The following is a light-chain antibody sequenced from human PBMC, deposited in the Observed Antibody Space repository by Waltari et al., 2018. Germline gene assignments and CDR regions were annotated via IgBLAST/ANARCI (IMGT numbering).Light chain of an antibody. Sequence: QSVLAQPPSASGTPGLQITISCSGSRSHIGSNTVHWYQHLPGTAPRLLLWSNNQRPSGVPDRFSGSKSGTSASLAISGLQSEDEADYYCAVWDDSLNVPVFGTGTKVTVL. CDR1: RSHIGSNT. V-gene: IGLV1-44*01. CDR2: SNN. CDR3: AVWDDSLNVPV. J-gene: IGLJ1*01.